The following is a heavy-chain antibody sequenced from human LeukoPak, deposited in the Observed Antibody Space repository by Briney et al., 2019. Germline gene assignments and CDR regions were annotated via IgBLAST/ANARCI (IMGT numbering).Heavy chain of an antibody. D-gene: IGHD3-22*01. J-gene: IGHJ3*02. CDR1: GFTFSSYA. CDR2: ISGSGGST. Sequence: GGSLRLSCAASGFTFSSYAMSWVRQAPGKGLEWVSAISGSGGSTYYADSVKGRFTISRDNSKNTLYLQMNSLRAEDTAVYYCAKVHYYDSSGDPVDAFDIWGQGTMVTVSS. CDR3: AKVHYYDSSGDPVDAFDI. V-gene: IGHV3-23*01.